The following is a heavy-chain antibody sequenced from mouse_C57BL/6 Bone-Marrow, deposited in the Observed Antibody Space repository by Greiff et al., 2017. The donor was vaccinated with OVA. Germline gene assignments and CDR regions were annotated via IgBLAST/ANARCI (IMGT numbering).Heavy chain of an antibody. CDR3: ARAVYYGSSYLDY. CDR1: GYTFTDYN. Sequence: EVQVVESGPELVKPGASVKIPCKASGYTFTDYNMDWVKQSHGKSLEWIGDINPNNGGTIYNQKFKGKATLTVDKSSSTAYMELRSLTSEDTAVYYCARAVYYGSSYLDYWGQGTTLTVSS. V-gene: IGHV1-18*01. D-gene: IGHD1-1*01. J-gene: IGHJ2*01. CDR2: INPNNGGT.